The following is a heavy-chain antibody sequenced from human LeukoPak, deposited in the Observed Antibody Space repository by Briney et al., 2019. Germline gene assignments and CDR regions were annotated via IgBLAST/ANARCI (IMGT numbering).Heavy chain of an antibody. CDR2: INPGNGDT. CDR1: GYTFTNYA. CDR3: ARPHPRTVFGVFSYYYGMDV. Sequence: GASVKVSCKGSGYTFTNYAVHWVRQAPGQRLEWLGWINPGNGDTKYSQNFQGRVTVTSDTSAATAYVELNSLTSEDTAVYYCARPHPRTVFGVFSYYYGMDVWGQGTTVTVSS. D-gene: IGHD3-3*01. J-gene: IGHJ6*02. V-gene: IGHV1-3*01.